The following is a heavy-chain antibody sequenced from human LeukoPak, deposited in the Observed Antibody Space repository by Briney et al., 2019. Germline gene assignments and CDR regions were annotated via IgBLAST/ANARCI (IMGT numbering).Heavy chain of an antibody. J-gene: IGHJ4*02. CDR1: GFTFSSYA. V-gene: IGHV3-23*01. Sequence: SGGSLRLSCAASGFTFSSYAMSWVRQAPGKGLEWVSAISGSGGSTYYADSVKGRFTISRDNSKNTLYLQMNSLRAEDTAVYYCASHRGYCSGGTCYSAFFDYWGQGTLVTVSS. CDR2: ISGSGGST. CDR3: ASHRGYCSGGTCYSAFFDY. D-gene: IGHD2-15*01.